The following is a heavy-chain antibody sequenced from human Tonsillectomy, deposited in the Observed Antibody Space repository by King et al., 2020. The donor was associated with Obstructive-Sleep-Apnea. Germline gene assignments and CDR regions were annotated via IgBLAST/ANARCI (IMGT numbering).Heavy chain of an antibody. CDR2: ITRYGGST. D-gene: IGHD3-10*01. J-gene: IGHJ4*02. V-gene: IGHV3-64*07. CDR3: ASLSAGGSGSSPFDY. Sequence: VQLVESGGGLVQPGGSLGLSCAASGFTFSTYAMHWVRQAPGKGLEYVSAITRYGGSTHYADSVKGRFTISRDNSKNTLYLQMGSLRTEDMAVYYCASLSAGGSGSSPFDYWGQGTLVTVSS. CDR1: GFTFSTYA.